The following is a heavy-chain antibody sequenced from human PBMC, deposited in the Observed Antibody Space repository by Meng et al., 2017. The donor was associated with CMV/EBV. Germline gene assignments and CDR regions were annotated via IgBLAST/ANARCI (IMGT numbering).Heavy chain of an antibody. D-gene: IGHD5-12*01. CDR2: IKQEGSEK. Sequence: SCAASGFTFSSYWMSWVRQAPGKGLEWVANIKQEGSEKYYVDSVKGRFTISRDNAKNSLYLKMNSLRAEDTAVYYCASLSIAATNFDYWGQGTLVTVSS. CDR1: GFTFSSYW. CDR3: ASLSIAATNFDY. J-gene: IGHJ4*02. V-gene: IGHV3-7*01.